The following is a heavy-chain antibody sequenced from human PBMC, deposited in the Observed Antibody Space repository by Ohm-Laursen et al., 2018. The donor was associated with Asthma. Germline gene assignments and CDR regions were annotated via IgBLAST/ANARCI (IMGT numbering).Heavy chain of an antibody. CDR1: GYTFSRYS. CDR2: ITGSGSAI. CDR3: ARDVMEWYLPAFDF. V-gene: IGHV3-48*01. J-gene: IGHJ4*02. D-gene: IGHD3-3*01. Sequence: SLRLSCTASGYTFSRYSIHWVRQAPGKGLEWVSYITGSGSAIYYADSVNGRFTVSRDDSKNTLYLQMNSLRPDDTAVYYCARDVMEWYLPAFDFWGQGTLVTVSS.